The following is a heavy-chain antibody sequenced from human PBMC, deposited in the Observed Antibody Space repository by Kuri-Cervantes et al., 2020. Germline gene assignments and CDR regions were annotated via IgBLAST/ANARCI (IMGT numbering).Heavy chain of an antibody. CDR2: IYYSGST. CDR1: GGSISSSSYY. V-gene: IGHV4-39*01. CDR3: ARRTKSNCSGGSCYPGGFDP. Sequence: ESLKISCTVSGGSISSSSYYWGWIRQPPGKGREWIGSIYYSGSTYYNPSLKSRVTISVDTSKNQFSLKLSSVTAADTAVYYCARRTKSNCSGGSCYPGGFDPWGQGTLVTVSS. D-gene: IGHD2-15*01. J-gene: IGHJ5*02.